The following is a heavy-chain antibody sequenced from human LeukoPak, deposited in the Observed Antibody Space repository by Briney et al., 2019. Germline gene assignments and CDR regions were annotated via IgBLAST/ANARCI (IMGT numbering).Heavy chain of an antibody. CDR2: IYYSGST. V-gene: IGHV4-59*01. CDR1: GGSISSYY. D-gene: IGHD1-1*01. J-gene: IGHJ4*02. Sequence: SETLSLTCTVSGGSISSYYWSWIRQPPGKGLEWLGYIYYSGSTNYNPSLKSRVTISVDTSKNQFSLKLSSVTAADTAVYYCARDFPGGYWGQGTLVTVSS. CDR3: ARDFPGGY.